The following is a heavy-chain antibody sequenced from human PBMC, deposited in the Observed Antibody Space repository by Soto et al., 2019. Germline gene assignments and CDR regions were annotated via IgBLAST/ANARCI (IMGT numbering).Heavy chain of an antibody. CDR2: ISYDGSNK. CDR1: GFTFSSYG. Sequence: QVQLVESGGGVVQPGRSLRLSCAASGFTFSSYGMHWVRQAPGKGLEWVAVISYDGSNKDYADSVKGRFTISRDNSKNTLYLQMNSLRAEDTAVYYCAKVGGRPYNHYYYYGMDVW. CDR3: AKVGGRPYNHYYYYGMDV. D-gene: IGHD1-1*01. V-gene: IGHV3-30*18. J-gene: IGHJ6*01.